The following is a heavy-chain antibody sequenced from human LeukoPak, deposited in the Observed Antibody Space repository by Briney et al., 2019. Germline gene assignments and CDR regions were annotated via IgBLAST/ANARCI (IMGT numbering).Heavy chain of an antibody. D-gene: IGHD2-2*01. Sequence: PSETLSLTCTVSGGSISSYYWSWIRQPAGKGLERIGRIYTSGSTNYNPSLKSRVTMSVDTSKNQLSLKVSSVTAADTAVYYCARLVVVPAAMGFGYYYYMDVWGKGTTVTVSS. V-gene: IGHV4-4*07. CDR2: IYTSGST. CDR3: ARLVVVPAAMGFGYYYYMDV. J-gene: IGHJ6*03. CDR1: GGSISSYY.